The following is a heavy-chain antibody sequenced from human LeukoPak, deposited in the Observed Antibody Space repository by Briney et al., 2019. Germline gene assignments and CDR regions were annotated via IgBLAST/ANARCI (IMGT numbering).Heavy chain of an antibody. V-gene: IGHV3-7*03. J-gene: IGHJ4*02. CDR3: ARGQGSYDY. Sequence: GGSLRLSCAASGFTFSSHWMTWVRQAPGKGLEWVANIKEDGTRKNYMDSVKGRFTISRDNAKNSLYLQMNSLRAEDTAVYYCARGQGSYDYWGQGTLVTVSS. CDR1: GFTFSSHW. CDR2: IKEDGTRK.